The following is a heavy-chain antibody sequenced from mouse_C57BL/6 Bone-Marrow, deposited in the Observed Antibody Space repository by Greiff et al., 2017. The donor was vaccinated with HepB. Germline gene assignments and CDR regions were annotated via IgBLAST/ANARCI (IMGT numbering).Heavy chain of an antibody. CDR1: GFTFNTYA. CDR2: IRSKSSNYAT. V-gene: IGHV10-3*01. Sequence: EVQLVESGGGLVQPKGSLKLSCAASGFTFNTYAMHWVRQAPGKGLEWVARIRSKSSNYATYYADSVKDRFTISRDDSQSMLYLQMNNLKTEDTAMYYCVRGGTFVGTVVATDYAMDYWGQGTSVTVSS. J-gene: IGHJ4*01. D-gene: IGHD1-1*01. CDR3: VRGGTFVGTVVATDYAMDY.